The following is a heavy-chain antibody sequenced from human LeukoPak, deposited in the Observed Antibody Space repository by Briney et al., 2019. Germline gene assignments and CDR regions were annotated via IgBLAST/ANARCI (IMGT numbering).Heavy chain of an antibody. CDR1: GYTFTNYY. CDR3: ARDVGVAVYYMDV. Sequence: GASVKVSCKTSGYTFTNYYMHWVRQAPGQGLEWMGIINPSGGSTSYAQKFQGRVTMTRDTSTSTVYMELSSLRSEDTAVYYCARDVGVAVYYMDVWGKGTTVTVSS. CDR2: INPSGGST. J-gene: IGHJ6*03. V-gene: IGHV1-46*01. D-gene: IGHD2-15*01.